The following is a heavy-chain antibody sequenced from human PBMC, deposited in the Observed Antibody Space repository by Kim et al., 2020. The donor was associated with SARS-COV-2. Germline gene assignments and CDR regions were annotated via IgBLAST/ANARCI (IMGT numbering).Heavy chain of an antibody. CDR3: ARHVIIGRYFDL. Sequence: YYNPSLKSRVTISVDTSKNQFSLKLSSVTAADTAVYYCARHVIIGRYFDLWGRGTLVTVSS. J-gene: IGHJ2*01. V-gene: IGHV4-39*01. D-gene: IGHD3-16*02.